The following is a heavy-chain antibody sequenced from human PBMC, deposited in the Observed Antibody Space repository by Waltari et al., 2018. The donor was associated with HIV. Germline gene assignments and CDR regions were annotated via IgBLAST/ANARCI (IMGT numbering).Heavy chain of an antibody. J-gene: IGHJ4*02. Sequence: NELEWVGRSRSNANGYTTEYAASVEGRFSISRDEASNSAYLQMNSLKTEDTAVYFCGRGAAGSVSDYWGPGTLVTVSS. D-gene: IGHD2-15*01. CDR2: SRSNANGYTT. CDR3: GRGAAGSVSDY. V-gene: IGHV3-72*01.